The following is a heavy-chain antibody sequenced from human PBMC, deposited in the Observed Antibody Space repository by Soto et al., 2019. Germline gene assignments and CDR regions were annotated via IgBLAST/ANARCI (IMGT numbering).Heavy chain of an antibody. D-gene: IGHD2-15*01. Sequence: QVQLVQSGAEVKKPGASVKVSCKASGYTFTGYYMHWVRQAPGQGLEWMGWSNPNSGGTNYAQKFQGWGTMTRDTSISTAYMELSRLRSDDTAVYYCARGGDLYCSGGSCYSGFDPWGQGTLVTVSS. CDR1: GYTFTGYY. CDR3: ARGGDLYCSGGSCYSGFDP. CDR2: SNPNSGGT. J-gene: IGHJ5*02. V-gene: IGHV1-2*04.